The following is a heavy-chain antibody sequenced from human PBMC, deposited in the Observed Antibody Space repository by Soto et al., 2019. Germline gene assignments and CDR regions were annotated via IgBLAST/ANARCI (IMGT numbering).Heavy chain of an antibody. Sequence: SGPTLVNPTQTLTLTCTFSGFSLSTSGVGVGWILQPPAKALEWLALIYWNDDKRYRPSLKCRLTYTKDPSTNQPVLTITNMEPVDTATYYCAHNPRSSGGSSYLDCWGQGTLVTFSS. CDR1: GFSLSTSGVG. V-gene: IGHV2-5*01. CDR2: IYWNDDK. D-gene: IGHD2-15*01. CDR3: AHNPRSSGGSSYLDC. J-gene: IGHJ4*02.